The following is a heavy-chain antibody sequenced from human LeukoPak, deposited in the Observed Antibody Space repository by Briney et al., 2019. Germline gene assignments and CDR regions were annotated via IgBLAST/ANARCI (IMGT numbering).Heavy chain of an antibody. J-gene: IGHJ4*02. D-gene: IGHD3-10*01. CDR3: ARVIYYGSGSYYFDY. Sequence: PSQTLSLTCTVSGGSISSGGYYWSWIRQHPGKGLPWIGYIYYSGSTYYNPSLKSRVTISVDTSKNQFSLKLSSVTAADTAVYYCARVIYYGSGSYYFDYWGQGTLVTVSS. V-gene: IGHV4-31*03. CDR1: GGSISSGGYY. CDR2: IYYSGST.